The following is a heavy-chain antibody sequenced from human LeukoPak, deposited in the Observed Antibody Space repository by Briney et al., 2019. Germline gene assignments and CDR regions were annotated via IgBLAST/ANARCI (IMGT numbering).Heavy chain of an antibody. CDR2: IRYDGSNK. D-gene: IGHD5-18*01. V-gene: IGHV3-30*02. J-gene: IGHJ6*03. CDR3: ARDHSYGVGNGYYYYYYMDV. CDR1: GFTFSSYG. Sequence: HPGGSLRLSCAASGFTFSSYGMHWVRQAPGKGLEWVAFIRYDGSNKYYADSVKGRFTISRDNSKNSLYLQMNSLRAEDTAVYYCARDHSYGVGNGYYYYYYMDVWGKGTTVTISS.